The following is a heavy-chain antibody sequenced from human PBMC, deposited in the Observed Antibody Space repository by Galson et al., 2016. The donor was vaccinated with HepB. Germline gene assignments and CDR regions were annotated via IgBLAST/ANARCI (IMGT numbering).Heavy chain of an antibody. V-gene: IGHV5-51*01. D-gene: IGHD3-3*01. J-gene: IGHJ3*02. CDR1: GYNFNTHW. CDR2: IFPGDSET. Sequence: QSGAEVKKPGESLKISCKASGYNFNTHWLAWVRQMPGRGLEWMGVIFPGDSETRYSPSFQGQVTISVDKSITTAYLQWSSLRAPDTAMYYCAFPLSATHKSAYDIWGQGTMVTVSS. CDR3: AFPLSATHKSAYDI.